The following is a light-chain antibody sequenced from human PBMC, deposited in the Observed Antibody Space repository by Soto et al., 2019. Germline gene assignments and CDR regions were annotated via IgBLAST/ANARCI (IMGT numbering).Light chain of an antibody. CDR2: SAS. CDR3: HQYGFSPPFT. J-gene: IGKJ3*01. CDR1: QSINGNY. Sequence: IVLTQYPGTLSLSPGESVTLSCRASQSINGNYLAWYQQKPGQPPRLLIYSASFRATGIPDRFSGSESGTDFSLTISRLEPEDFAVYYCHQYGFSPPFTFGPGTKVDFK. V-gene: IGKV3-20*01.